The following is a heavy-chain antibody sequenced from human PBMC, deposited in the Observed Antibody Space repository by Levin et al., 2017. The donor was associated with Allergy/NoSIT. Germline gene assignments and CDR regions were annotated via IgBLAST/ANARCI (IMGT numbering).Heavy chain of an antibody. CDR3: ARQLGNFWSGYNYFDY. V-gene: IGHV3-48*03. J-gene: IGHJ4*02. Sequence: AGGSLRLSCAASGFTFSSYEMNWVRQAPGKWLEWVSYISSSGSTIYYADSVKGRFTISRDNAKNSLYLQMNSLRAEDTAVYYCARQLGNFWSGYNYFDYWGQGTLVTVSS. D-gene: IGHD3-3*01. CDR2: ISSSGSTI. CDR1: GFTFSSYE.